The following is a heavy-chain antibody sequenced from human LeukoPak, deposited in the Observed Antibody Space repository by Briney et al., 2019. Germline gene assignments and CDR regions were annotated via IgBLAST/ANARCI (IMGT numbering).Heavy chain of an antibody. Sequence: GGSLRLSCAASGFTFSSYGMHWVRQAPGKGLEWVAVISYDGSNKYYADSVKGRFTISRDNSKNTLYLQMNSLRDEDTAVYHCARGSTSFDYWGQGVLVTVSS. CDR1: GFTFSSYG. V-gene: IGHV3-30*03. CDR3: ARGSTSFDY. D-gene: IGHD2-2*01. CDR2: ISYDGSNK. J-gene: IGHJ4*02.